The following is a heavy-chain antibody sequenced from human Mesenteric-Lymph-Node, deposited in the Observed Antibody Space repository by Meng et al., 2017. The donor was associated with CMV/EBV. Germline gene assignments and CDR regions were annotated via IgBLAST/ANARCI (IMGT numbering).Heavy chain of an antibody. D-gene: IGHD2-15*01. V-gene: IGHV3-74*01. J-gene: IGHJ4*02. Sequence: GESLKISCIASGFMFSRYRMAWVRQAPGKGLVWVSRISGDGSSSIYADSVEGRFTISRDNAKNTLYLQMNSLRVDDSAVYYCARHAPPEDYWGQGTLVTVSS. CDR2: ISGDGSSS. CDR1: GFMFSRYR. CDR3: ARHAPPEDY.